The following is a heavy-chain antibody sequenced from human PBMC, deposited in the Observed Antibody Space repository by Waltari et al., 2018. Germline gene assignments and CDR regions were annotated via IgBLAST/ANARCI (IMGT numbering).Heavy chain of an antibody. V-gene: IGHV4-34*01. Sequence: QVQLQQWGAGLLKPSETLSLTCAVYGGSFSGYYWSWIRQPPGKGLEWIGEINHSGSTNSTPSLKSRVTISVDTSKNQFSLKLSSVTAADTAVYYCARRMSKAARRGCFDYWGQGTLVTVSS. CDR2: INHSGST. CDR3: ARRMSKAARRGCFDY. J-gene: IGHJ4*02. D-gene: IGHD6-6*01. CDR1: GGSFSGYY.